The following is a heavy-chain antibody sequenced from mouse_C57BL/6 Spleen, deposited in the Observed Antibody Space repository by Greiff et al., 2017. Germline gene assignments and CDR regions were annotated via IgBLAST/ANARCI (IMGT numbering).Heavy chain of an antibody. CDR3: ARSCGSSGYYFDY. J-gene: IGHJ2*01. Sequence: QVQLQQPGTELVKPGASVKLSCKASGYTFTSYWMHWVKQRPGQGLEWIGNINPSNGGTTYNEKFKSKATLTVDKSSSTAYMRLSSLTSEDSAVYYWARSCGSSGYYFDYWGQGTTLTVSS. V-gene: IGHV1-53*01. CDR2: INPSNGGT. CDR1: GYTFTSYW. D-gene: IGHD1-1*01.